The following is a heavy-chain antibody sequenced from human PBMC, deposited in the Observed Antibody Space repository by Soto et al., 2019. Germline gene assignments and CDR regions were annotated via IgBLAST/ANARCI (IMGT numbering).Heavy chain of an antibody. Sequence: SVKVSFKVSGYALTELSMHWVRQAPGKGLEWMGGFDPEDGETIYAQKFQGRVTMTEDTSTDTAYMELSSLRSEDTAVYYCATVHVLRFLEWPWAYYFDYWGQGTLVTVSS. V-gene: IGHV1-24*01. CDR1: GYALTELS. D-gene: IGHD3-3*01. J-gene: IGHJ4*02. CDR3: ATVHVLRFLEWPWAYYFDY. CDR2: FDPEDGET.